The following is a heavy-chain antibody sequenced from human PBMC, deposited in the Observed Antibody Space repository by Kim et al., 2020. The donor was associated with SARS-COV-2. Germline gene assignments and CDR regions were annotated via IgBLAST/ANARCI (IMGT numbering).Heavy chain of an antibody. D-gene: IGHD4-17*01. CDR1: GFIFRNYG. Sequence: GGSLRLSCAASGFIFRNYGMHWVRQAPGKGLEWVAVIWYDGSNKYYADSVKGRFTISRDNAKNTLYLQMNSLRAEDTAVYYCAKAPADGDYYYWRQGTLVTVCS. J-gene: IGHJ4*02. CDR3: AKAPADGDYYY. CDR2: IWYDGSNK. V-gene: IGHV3-33*06.